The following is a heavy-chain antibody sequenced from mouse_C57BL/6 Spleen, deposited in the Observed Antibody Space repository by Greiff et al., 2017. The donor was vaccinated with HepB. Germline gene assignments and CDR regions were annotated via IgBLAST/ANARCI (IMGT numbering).Heavy chain of an antibody. J-gene: IGHJ3*01. V-gene: IGHV5-4*01. D-gene: IGHD2-4*01. CDR2: ISDGGSYT. CDR3: ARLDDYGGGTWFAY. Sequence: EVQVVESGGGLVKPGGSLKLSCAASGFTFSSYAMSWVRQTPEKRLEWVATISDGGSYTYYPDNVKGRFTISRDNAKNNLYLQMSHLKSEDTAMYYCARLDDYGGGTWFAYWGQGTLVTVSA. CDR1: GFTFSSYA.